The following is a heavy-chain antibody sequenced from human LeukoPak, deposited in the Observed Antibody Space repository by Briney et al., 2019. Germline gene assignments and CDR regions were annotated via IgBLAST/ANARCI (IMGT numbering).Heavy chain of an antibody. J-gene: IGHJ4*02. Sequence: SETLSLTCTVSGGPITTYYWSWIRQPAGKGLEWIGRIYSSGDTNYNPSLKSRVTLSVDMSKNQFSLKLSSVTAADTAVYYCARGQGTVTTHWGQGTLVTVSS. V-gene: IGHV4-4*07. CDR1: GGPITTYY. CDR2: IYSSGDT. D-gene: IGHD4-11*01. CDR3: ARGQGTVTTH.